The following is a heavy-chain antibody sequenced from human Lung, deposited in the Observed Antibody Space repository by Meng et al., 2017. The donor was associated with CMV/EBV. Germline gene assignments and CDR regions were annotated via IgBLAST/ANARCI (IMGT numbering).Heavy chain of an antibody. Sequence: SXRLXCAASGFTFDDYSMHWVRQAPGKGLEWVSGISWNSANTGYADSVKGRFTISRDNGHNSLFLQMNSLRAEDTALYYCVKVGVGFGENWGQGTVVTVSS. J-gene: IGHJ4*02. CDR3: VKVGVGFGEN. V-gene: IGHV3-9*01. D-gene: IGHD3-10*01. CDR1: GFTFDDYS. CDR2: ISWNSANT.